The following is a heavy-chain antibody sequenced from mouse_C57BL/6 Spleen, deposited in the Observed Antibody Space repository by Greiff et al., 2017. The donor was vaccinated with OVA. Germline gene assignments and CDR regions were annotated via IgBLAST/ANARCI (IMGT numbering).Heavy chain of an antibody. CDR3: AGVATEGAMDD. D-gene: IGHD1-1*01. V-gene: IGHV1-50*01. CDR1: GYTFTSYW. J-gene: IGHJ4*01. Sequence: VQLQQPGAELVKPGASVKLSCKASGYTFTSYWMQWVKQRPGQGLEWIGEIDPSDSYTNYNQKFKGKATLTVDTSSSTDYMQLSSLTSEDSAVYYCAGVATEGAMDDWGQGTSVTVSS. CDR2: IDPSDSYT.